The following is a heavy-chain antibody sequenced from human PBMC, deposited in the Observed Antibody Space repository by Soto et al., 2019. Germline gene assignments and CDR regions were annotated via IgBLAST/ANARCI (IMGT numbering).Heavy chain of an antibody. J-gene: IGHJ5*02. CDR2: ISYDGSNK. CDR1: GFTFSSYG. V-gene: IGHV3-30*18. Sequence: LRLSCAASGFTFSSYGMHWVRQAPGKGLEWVAVISYDGSNKYYADSVKGRFTISRDNSKNTLYLQMNSLRAEDTAVYYCAKDLYYDSSSLAHWGQGTLVTAPQ. CDR3: AKDLYYDSSSLAH. D-gene: IGHD3-22*01.